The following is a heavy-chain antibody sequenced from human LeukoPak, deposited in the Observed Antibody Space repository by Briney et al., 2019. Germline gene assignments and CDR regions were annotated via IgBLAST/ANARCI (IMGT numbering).Heavy chain of an antibody. Sequence: SETLSLTCAVYGGSFSGYYWSWIRQPPGPGLEWIGYIYYSGSTYYNPSPKSRVTISADTSKNQFSLKLSSVTAADTAVYHCARSGATYYDFWSGYQTTRDSYYYMDVWGKGTRSPSP. V-gene: IGHV4-34*09. CDR3: ARSGATYYDFWSGYQTTRDSYYYMDV. J-gene: IGHJ6*03. CDR2: IYYSGST. CDR1: GGSFSGYY. D-gene: IGHD3-3*01.